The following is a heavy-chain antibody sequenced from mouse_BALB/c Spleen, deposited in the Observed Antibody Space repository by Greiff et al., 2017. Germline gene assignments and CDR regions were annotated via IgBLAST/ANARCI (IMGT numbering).Heavy chain of an antibody. D-gene: IGHD2-4*01. J-gene: IGHJ4*01. CDR2: ISSGGGST. CDR3: ARHGGYDYDDAMDY. CDR1: GFAFSSYD. Sequence: EVNVVESGGGLVKPGGSVKLSCEASGFAFSSYDMTWVSQTPEKRLEWVAYISSGGGSTYYPDTVKGRITISRDNAKNTLYLQMSSLKSEDTAMYYCARHGGYDYDDAMDYWGQGTSVTVSS. V-gene: IGHV5-12-1*01.